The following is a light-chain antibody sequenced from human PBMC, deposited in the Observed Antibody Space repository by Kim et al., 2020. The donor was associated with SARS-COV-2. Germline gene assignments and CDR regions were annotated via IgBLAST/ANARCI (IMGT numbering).Light chain of an antibody. CDR1: SLRSYY. Sequence: SSELTQDPAVSVALGQTVRITCQGDSLRSYYATWYQQKPGQAPILVIYDNNNRPSGIPDRFSASSSGNTASLTITGAQAEDEADYYCNSRDGSVNHLMLFGGGTQPDRP. V-gene: IGLV3-19*01. J-gene: IGLJ2*01. CDR3: NSRDGSVNHLML. CDR2: DNN.